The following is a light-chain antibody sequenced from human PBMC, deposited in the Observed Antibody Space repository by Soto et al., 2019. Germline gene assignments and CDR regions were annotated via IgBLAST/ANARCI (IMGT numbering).Light chain of an antibody. CDR2: NTR. CDR3: LLYYGGAYV. CDR1: TGAVTSGYY. Sequence: QAVVTQEPSLTASPGGTVTLTCASSTGAVTSGYYPNWFQQKPGQAPRALIYNTRNKHSWTPARFSGSLLGGKAALTLSGAQPEEEAEYYCLLYYGGAYVFGAGTKVTVL. J-gene: IGLJ1*01. V-gene: IGLV7-43*01.